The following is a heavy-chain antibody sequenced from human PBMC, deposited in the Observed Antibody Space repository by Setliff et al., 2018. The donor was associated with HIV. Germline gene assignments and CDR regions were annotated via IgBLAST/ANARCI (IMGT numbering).Heavy chain of an antibody. CDR3: ATMGGQGTHFDY. CDR2: VFHTGST. Sequence: PSETLSLTCSVYDGSLNGYFWTWIRQPAGKGLEWIGHVFHTGSTNYNSSLKSRLTISTDTSKNQFHLNLSSVTATDTAVYYCATMGGQGTHFDYWGQGTLVTVSS. D-gene: IGHD1-26*01. J-gene: IGHJ4*02. CDR1: DGSLNGYF. V-gene: IGHV4-59*08.